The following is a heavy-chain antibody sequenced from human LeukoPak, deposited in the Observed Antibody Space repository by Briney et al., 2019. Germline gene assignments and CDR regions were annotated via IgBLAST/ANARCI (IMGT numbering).Heavy chain of an antibody. D-gene: IGHD3-10*01. Sequence: GGSLRLSCAASGFTFSSYWMSWVRQAPGKGLEWVANIKQDGSEKYYVDSVKGRFTISRDNAKNSLYLQMNSLRAEDTAVYYCARERIRGVIPMDYWGQGILVTVSS. CDR1: GFTFSSYW. V-gene: IGHV3-7*01. CDR3: ARERIRGVIPMDY. CDR2: IKQDGSEK. J-gene: IGHJ4*02.